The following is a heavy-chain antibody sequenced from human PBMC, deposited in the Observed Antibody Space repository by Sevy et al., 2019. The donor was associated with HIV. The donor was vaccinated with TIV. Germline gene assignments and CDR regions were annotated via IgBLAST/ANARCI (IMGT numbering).Heavy chain of an antibody. J-gene: IGHJ6*02. CDR1: GFTFSNAW. V-gene: IGHV3-15*01. CDR2: IKSKTDGGTT. D-gene: IGHD5-18*01. Sequence: GGSLRLSCAASGFTFSNAWMSWVRQAPGKGLEWVGRIKSKTDGGTTDYAAPVKVRFTISRDDSKNTLNLQMNSLKTEDTAVYYCTTDTAMGGDDYYYYYGMDVWGQGTTVTVSS. CDR3: TTDTAMGGDDYYYYYGMDV.